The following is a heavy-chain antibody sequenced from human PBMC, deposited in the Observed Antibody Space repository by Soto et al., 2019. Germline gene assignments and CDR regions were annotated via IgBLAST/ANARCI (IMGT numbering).Heavy chain of an antibody. J-gene: IGHJ6*02. D-gene: IGHD2-21*01. CDR2: ISSRGDRT. CDR1: GFTFSGYS. CDR3: AKDSGFCCAFQPNALDD. V-gene: IGHV3-23*01. Sequence: GGSLRLSCAGSGFTFSGYSVNWVRQAPGKGLEWVSIISSRGDRTYYAESVKGRFTICRDDSKNTLFLHMNRLGAEDTAVYYCAKDSGFCCAFQPNALDDWGQGTMVTVSS.